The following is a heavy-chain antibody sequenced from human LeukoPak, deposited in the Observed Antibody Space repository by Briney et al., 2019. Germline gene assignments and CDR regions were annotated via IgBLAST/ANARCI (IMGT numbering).Heavy chain of an antibody. J-gene: IGHJ5*02. CDR1: GDSVSNNSAV. D-gene: IGHD2-2*01. V-gene: IGHV6-1*01. CDR2: TYYRSKWYN. CDR3: ARRLTQYDCFDP. Sequence: SQTLSLTCAISGDSVSNNSAVWNWIRQSPSRGLEWLGRTYYRSKWYNDCGASVKSRITVNPDTSKNQFSLQLNSVTPEDTAVYYCARRLTQYDCFDPWGQGILVTVSS.